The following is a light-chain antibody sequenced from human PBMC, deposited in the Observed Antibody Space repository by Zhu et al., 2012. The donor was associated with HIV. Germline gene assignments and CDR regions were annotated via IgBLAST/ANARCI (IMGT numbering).Light chain of an antibody. J-gene: IGKJ1*01. V-gene: IGKV3-15*01. CDR1: QAFGST. Sequence: VMTQSPATLSVFPGETATLSCRASQAFGSTLAWYQHKPGQPPRLLIYGTSTRATGIPARFSGSGSGTEFTLTISSVQSEDFAVYYCQHYYNWLGTFGQGTKVEIK. CDR3: QHYYNWLGT. CDR2: GTS.